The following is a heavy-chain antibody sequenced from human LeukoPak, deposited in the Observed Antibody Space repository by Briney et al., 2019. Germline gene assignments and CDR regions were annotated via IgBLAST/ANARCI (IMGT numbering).Heavy chain of an antibody. CDR3: ARGAKWAYYFDY. D-gene: IGHD1-26*01. Sequence: PGGSLRLSCAASGFTFSNAWMNWVRQVPGRGLEWVSRINGDESSTNYADSVKGRFTISRDNAKDTLYLHMNSLTAEDTAVYYCARGAKWAYYFDYWGQGTLVTVSS. CDR1: GFTFSNAW. J-gene: IGHJ4*02. V-gene: IGHV3-74*01. CDR2: INGDESST.